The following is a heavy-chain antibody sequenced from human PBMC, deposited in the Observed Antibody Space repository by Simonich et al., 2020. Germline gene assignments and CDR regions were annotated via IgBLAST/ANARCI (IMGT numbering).Heavy chain of an antibody. CDR3: AKDLGERITMIVVVIDAFDI. D-gene: IGHD3-22*01. J-gene: IGHJ3*02. V-gene: IGHV3-23*01. CDR2: ISGGGGRT. CDR1: GFTFSSYA. Sequence: GGGLVQPGGSLRLSCAASGFTFSSYAMSLVRQATGRGVEWVSAISGGGGRTYYADSVKGRFTISRDNSKNTLYLQMNSLRAEDTAVYYCAKDLGERITMIVVVIDAFDIWGQGTMVTVSS.